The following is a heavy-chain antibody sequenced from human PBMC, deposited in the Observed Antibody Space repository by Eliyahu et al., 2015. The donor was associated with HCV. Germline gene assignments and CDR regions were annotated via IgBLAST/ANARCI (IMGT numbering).Heavy chain of an antibody. V-gene: IGHV4-59*01. CDR3: ASGGGGIAVTGTGGWFDP. Sequence: QVQLQEWGPGLVKPSETLSLTCTVSGGSITTYYWSWIRQPPGKGLEWIGYIHYSGSTNYNPSLKSRVTISIDTSKNQFSLNLTSVTAADTAMYYCASGGGGIAVTGTGGWFDPWGQGTLVTVSS. J-gene: IGHJ5*02. CDR1: GGSITTYY. CDR2: IHYSGST. D-gene: IGHD6-19*01.